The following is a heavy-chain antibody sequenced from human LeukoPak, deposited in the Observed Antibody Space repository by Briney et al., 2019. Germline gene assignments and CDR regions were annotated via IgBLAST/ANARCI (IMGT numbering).Heavy chain of an antibody. V-gene: IGHV4-4*09. CDR2: FYTSGNT. D-gene: IGHD5-24*01. CDR3: ARHRAEMATITDDTFDM. Sequence: SETLSLTCAVYGGSFSGYYWSWIRQPPRKGLEWIGYFYTSGNTHQNPSLKSRVTMSIDASKNQFSLRLSSMTAADTAVYYCARHRAEMATITDDTFDMWGQGTMVTVSS. CDR1: GGSFSGYY. J-gene: IGHJ3*02.